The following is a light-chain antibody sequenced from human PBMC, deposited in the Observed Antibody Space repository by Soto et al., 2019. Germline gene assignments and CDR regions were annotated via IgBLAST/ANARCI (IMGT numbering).Light chain of an antibody. Sequence: EIVLTQSPVTLSLSPGERATLSCRASQSVSSDLAWYQQKPGQAPRLLIYAASNRATGIPARFSGSGSGTDFTLTISSLEPEDVAVYYCQQRNNWLLTFGGGTKVEVK. CDR3: QQRNNWLLT. V-gene: IGKV3-11*01. CDR2: AAS. J-gene: IGKJ4*01. CDR1: QSVSSD.